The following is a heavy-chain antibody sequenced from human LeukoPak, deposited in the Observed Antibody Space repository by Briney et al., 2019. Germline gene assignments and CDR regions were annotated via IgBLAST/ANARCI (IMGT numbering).Heavy chain of an antibody. CDR3: AREEYSSGWTLDY. V-gene: IGHV3-30*04. CDR1: GFTFSSYA. Sequence: GGSLRLSCAASGFTFSSYAMHWVRQAPGKGLEWVAVISYDGSNKYYADSVKGRFTISRDNSKNTLYLQMNSLRAEDTAVYYCAREEYSSGWTLDYWGQGTLVTVSS. J-gene: IGHJ4*02. CDR2: ISYDGSNK. D-gene: IGHD6-19*01.